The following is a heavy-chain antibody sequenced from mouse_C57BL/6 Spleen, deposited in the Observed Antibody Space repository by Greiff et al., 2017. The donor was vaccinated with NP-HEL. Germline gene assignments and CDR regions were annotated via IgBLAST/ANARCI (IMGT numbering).Heavy chain of an antibody. CDR1: GYAFSSYW. V-gene: IGHV1-80*01. J-gene: IGHJ3*01. D-gene: IGHD2-12*01. CDR2: IYPGDGDT. Sequence: VKVVESGAELVKPGASVKISCKASGYAFSSYWMNWVKQRPGKGLEWIGQIYPGDGDTNYNGKFKGKATLTADKSSSTAYMQLSSLTSEDSAVYFCARGDDGAWFAYWGQGTLVTVSA. CDR3: ARGDDGAWFAY.